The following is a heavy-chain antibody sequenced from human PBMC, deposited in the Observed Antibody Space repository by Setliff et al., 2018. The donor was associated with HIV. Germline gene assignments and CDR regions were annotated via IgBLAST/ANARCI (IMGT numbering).Heavy chain of an antibody. CDR2: IFSSGST. CDR3: ARVGDLGSTYYFDY. D-gene: IGHD1-26*01. CDR1: GGSFSGYY. J-gene: IGHJ4*02. Sequence: PSETLSLTCAVYGGSFSGYYWSWIRQSPGRGLEWIGFIFSSGSTKYNPSLKSRLTISVDTSKNQFSLKLSSVTAADTAVYYCARVGDLGSTYYFDYWGQGALVTVSS. V-gene: IGHV4-59*01.